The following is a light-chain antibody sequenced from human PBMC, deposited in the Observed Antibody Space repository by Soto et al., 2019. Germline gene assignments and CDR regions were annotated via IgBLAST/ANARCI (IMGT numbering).Light chain of an antibody. CDR1: SGDLGSYNR. V-gene: IGLV2-14*01. CDR3: SSYTNINTRACV. J-gene: IGLJ1*01. CDR2: EVT. Sequence: QSALTQPASVSGSPGQSITISCTGTSGDLGSYNRVSWYQQHPGKAPKLIIYEVTDRPSGVSNRFSGSKSGNTASLTISGLQAEDEAEYYCSSYTNINTRACVFGTGTKGTVL.